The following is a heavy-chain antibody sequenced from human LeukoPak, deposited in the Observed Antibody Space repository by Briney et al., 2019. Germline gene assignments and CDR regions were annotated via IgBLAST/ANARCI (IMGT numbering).Heavy chain of an antibody. Sequence: SETLSLTCTVSGGSISSSSYYWGWIRQPPGKGLEWIGSIYYSGSTYYNPSLKSRVTISVDTSKNQFSLKLSSVTAADTAVYYCAKDLGFGELLFCLDYWGQGTLVTVSS. CDR1: GGSISSSSYY. V-gene: IGHV4-39*02. D-gene: IGHD3-10*01. CDR3: AKDLGFGELLFCLDY. J-gene: IGHJ4*02. CDR2: IYYSGST.